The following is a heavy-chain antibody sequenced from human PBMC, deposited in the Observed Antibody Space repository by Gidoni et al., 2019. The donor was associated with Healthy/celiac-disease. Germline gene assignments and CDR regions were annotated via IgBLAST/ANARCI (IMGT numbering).Heavy chain of an antibody. J-gene: IGHJ6*02. V-gene: IGHV3-74*01. CDR1: GFTFSSYW. CDR2: INSDGSST. CDR3: ARDQWHGSGSYYRLSHPDV. D-gene: IGHD3-10*01. Sequence: EVQLVESGGGLVQPGGSLRLSCAASGFTFSSYWMHWVRQAPGKGLVWVSRINSDGSSTSYADSVKGRFTISRDNAKNTLYLQMNSLRAEDTAVYYCARDQWHGSGSYYRLSHPDVWGQGTTVTVSS.